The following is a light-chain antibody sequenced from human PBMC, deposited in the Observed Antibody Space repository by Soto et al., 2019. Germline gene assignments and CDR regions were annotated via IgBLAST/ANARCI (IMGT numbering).Light chain of an antibody. J-gene: IGLJ3*02. CDR2: EGT. CDR1: SSDVGTYKF. CDR3: CSYAGTSFWV. Sequence: QSALTQPASVSGSPGQSITISCTGTSSDVGTYKFVSWYQQHPGKVPTLMIHEGTKRPSGVPNRFSGSKSGNTATLTISGLQPEDEANYYCCSYAGTSFWVFGGGTKLTVL. V-gene: IGLV2-23*01.